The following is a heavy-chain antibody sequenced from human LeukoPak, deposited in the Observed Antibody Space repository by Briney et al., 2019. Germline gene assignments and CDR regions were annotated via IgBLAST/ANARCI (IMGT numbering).Heavy chain of an antibody. CDR3: EKGEDGFEYYCYIDG. V-gene: IGHV3-23*01. CDR2: IIPSGGRT. CDR1: GFTFINYV. D-gene: IGHD2/OR15-2a*01. Sequence: SGGTLRLSCEASGFTFINYVMNWVRQAPGKGLEWVSSIIPSGGRTNYAESVKGRFTISRDNSKNTVELQMNTMRAEDTAVYYCEKGEDGFEYYCYIDGWGKGTTVTVSS. J-gene: IGHJ6*03.